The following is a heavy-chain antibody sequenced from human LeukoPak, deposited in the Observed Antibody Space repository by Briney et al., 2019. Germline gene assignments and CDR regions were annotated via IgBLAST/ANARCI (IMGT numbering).Heavy chain of an antibody. CDR1: GYTFTGYY. CDR3: AREVVVVPAAIGDYGMDV. V-gene: IGHV1-2*02. D-gene: IGHD2-2*02. CDR2: INPNSGGT. Sequence: GASVKVSCKASGYTFTGYYMHWVRQAPGQGLEWMGWINPNSGGTNYAQKFQGRVTMTRDTSISTAYMELSRLRSDDTAVYYCAREVVVVPAAIGDYGMDVWGQGTTVTVSS. J-gene: IGHJ6*02.